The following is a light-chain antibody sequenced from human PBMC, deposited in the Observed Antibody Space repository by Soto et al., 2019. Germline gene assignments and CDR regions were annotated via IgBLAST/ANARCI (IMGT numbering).Light chain of an antibody. J-gene: IGKJ5*01. V-gene: IGKV1-39*01. Sequence: DIQMTQSPSSLSASVGDRVTITCRASQSISSYLNWYQQKPGKAPKLLIYAASSLQSGVPSRFSGSGSGTDFTLTISSLQHEHFATYYCQQSYSTPYTFGQGTRPEIK. CDR3: QQSYSTPYT. CDR2: AAS. CDR1: QSISSY.